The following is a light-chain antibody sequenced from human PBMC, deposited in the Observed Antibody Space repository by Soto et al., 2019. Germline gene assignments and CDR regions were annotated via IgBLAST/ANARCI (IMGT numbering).Light chain of an antibody. CDR3: QQANSVPWT. Sequence: IQMTQSPSSVSASVGDSVILTCRASQRISSWLAWYHQRPGKAPKLLIYATSTLETGVPSRFSGSGSGRDFTLTISSLQPEDLGTYFCQQANSVPWTFGQGTKVEVK. CDR1: QRISSW. J-gene: IGKJ1*01. CDR2: ATS. V-gene: IGKV1-12*01.